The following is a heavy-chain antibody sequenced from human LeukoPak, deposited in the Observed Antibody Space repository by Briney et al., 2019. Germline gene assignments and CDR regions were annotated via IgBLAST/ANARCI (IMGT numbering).Heavy chain of an antibody. CDR2: ISGSGGST. J-gene: IGHJ4*02. V-gene: IGHV3-23*01. Sequence: GGSLRLSCAASGFTFSSYAMSWVRQAPGKGLEWVSAISGSGGSTYYADSVKGRFTISRDNSKNTLYLQMNSLRAGDTAVYYCAKDPSQTYGDEIDYWGQGTLVTVSS. CDR3: AKDPSQTYGDEIDY. D-gene: IGHD4-17*01. CDR1: GFTFSSYA.